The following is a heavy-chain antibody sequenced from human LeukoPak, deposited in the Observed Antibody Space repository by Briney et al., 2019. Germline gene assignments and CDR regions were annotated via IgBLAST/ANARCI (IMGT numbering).Heavy chain of an antibody. Sequence: PSETLSLTCTVSGGSISSSSSYWGWIRQPPGKGLEWIGSIYYSGSTYYSPSLKSRVTISVDTSKNQFSLKLSSVTAADTAVYYCASIYDSSGYYYDYWGQGTLVTVSS. CDR2: IYYSGST. J-gene: IGHJ4*02. V-gene: IGHV4-39*07. CDR3: ASIYDSSGYYYDY. CDR1: GGSISSSSSY. D-gene: IGHD3-22*01.